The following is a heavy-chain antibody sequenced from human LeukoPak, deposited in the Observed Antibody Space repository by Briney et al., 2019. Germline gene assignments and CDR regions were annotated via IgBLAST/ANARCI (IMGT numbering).Heavy chain of an antibody. J-gene: IGHJ4*02. D-gene: IGHD3-9*01. CDR1: GXTFSNYG. V-gene: IGHV3-33*01. CDR2: VWSDGTTK. Sequence: GGSLRLSCAASGXTFSNYGMHWVRQAPGKGLESVAVVWSDGTTKNYADSVKGRFTISRDNSKNTLYMQMNSLRAEDTAVYYCARGHYYTDMLTNYWVRYFDYWGQGTLVTVSS. CDR3: ARGHYYTDMLTNYWVRYFDY.